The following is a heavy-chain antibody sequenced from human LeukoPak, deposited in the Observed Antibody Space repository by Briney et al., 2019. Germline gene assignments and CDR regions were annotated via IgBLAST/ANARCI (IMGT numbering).Heavy chain of an antibody. V-gene: IGHV4-39*01. CDR2: TYYSGST. Sequence: SETLSLTYTVSGGSISSSSYYWGWIRQPPGKGLEWIGSTYYSGSTYYNPSLKSRVTISVDTPKNQFSQKLSSVTAAETSLYYCARGVRAYVFDAFHIWGPGTMVTVSS. CDR1: GGSISSSSYY. D-gene: IGHD3-10*01. J-gene: IGHJ3*02. CDR3: ARGVRAYVFDAFHI.